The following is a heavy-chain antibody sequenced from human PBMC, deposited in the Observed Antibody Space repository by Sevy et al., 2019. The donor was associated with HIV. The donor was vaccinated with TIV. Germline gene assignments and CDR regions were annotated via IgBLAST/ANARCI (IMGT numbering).Heavy chain of an antibody. J-gene: IGHJ3*02. Sequence: GGSPRLSCAASGFTFSGYPMYWVRQAPGKGLEYVSLISSNGGSTYYANFVKGRFTVSRDNSKNTLFLQMGSLRTEDMAVYYCASAPHKSDGFDIWGQGALVTVSS. V-gene: IGHV3-64*01. CDR1: GFTFSGYP. CDR3: ASAPHKSDGFDI. CDR2: ISSNGGST.